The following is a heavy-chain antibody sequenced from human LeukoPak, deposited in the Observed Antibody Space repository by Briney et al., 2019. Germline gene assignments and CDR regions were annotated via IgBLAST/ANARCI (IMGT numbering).Heavy chain of an antibody. V-gene: IGHV3-23*01. CDR1: AFTFSTYN. J-gene: IGHJ4*02. CDR2: ISGSGGST. D-gene: IGHD6-13*01. Sequence: PGGSLRLSCAASAFTFSTYNMNWVRQAPGKGLEWVSAISGSGGSTYYADSVKGRFTISRDNSKNTLYLQMNSLRAEDTAVYYCAKDLTGYSSSWFDYWGQGTLVTVSS. CDR3: AKDLTGYSSSWFDY.